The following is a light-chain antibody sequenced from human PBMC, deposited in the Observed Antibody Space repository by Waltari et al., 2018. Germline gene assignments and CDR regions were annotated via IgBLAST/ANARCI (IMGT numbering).Light chain of an antibody. CDR3: MQARQTPFT. CDR2: LAS. J-gene: IGKJ5*01. V-gene: IGKV2-28*01. CDR1: QSLLYSNGFTY. Sequence: DIVMTQSPLSLPVTPGEPASISCRSNQSLLYSNGFTYLDWHLQKPGQSPQLLIYLASSRPSGVPDRFNGSGSGTDFTLKINRVEPEDVGVYYCMQARQTPFTLGQGTRLELK.